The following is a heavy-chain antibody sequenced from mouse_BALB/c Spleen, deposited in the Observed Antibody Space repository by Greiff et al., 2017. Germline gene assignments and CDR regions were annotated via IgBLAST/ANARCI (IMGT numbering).Heavy chain of an antibody. J-gene: IGHJ4*01. CDR3: ARSIPYYAMDY. V-gene: IGHV14-3*02. CDR1: GFNIKDTY. Sequence: VQLKQSGAELVKPGASVKLSCTASGFNIKDTYMHWVKQRPEQGLEWIGRIDPANGNTKYDPKFQGKATITADTSSNTAYLQLSSLTSEDTAVYYCARSIPYYAMDYWGQGTSVTVSS. CDR2: IDPANGNT.